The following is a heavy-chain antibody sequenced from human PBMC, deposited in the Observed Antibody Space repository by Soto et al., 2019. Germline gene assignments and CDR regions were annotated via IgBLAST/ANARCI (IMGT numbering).Heavy chain of an antibody. D-gene: IGHD3-3*01. CDR1: GFTFSSYG. CDR3: AKGNDFWSGYSPLDY. Sequence: GGSLRLSCAASGFTFSSYGMHWVRQAPGKGLEWVAVISYDGSNKYYADSVKGRFTISRDNSKNTLYLQMNSLRAEGTAVYYCAKGNDFWSGYSPLDYWGQGTLVTVYS. J-gene: IGHJ4*02. V-gene: IGHV3-30*18. CDR2: ISYDGSNK.